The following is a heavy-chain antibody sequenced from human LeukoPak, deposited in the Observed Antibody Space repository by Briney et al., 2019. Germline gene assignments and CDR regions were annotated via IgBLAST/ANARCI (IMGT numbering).Heavy chain of an antibody. J-gene: IGHJ4*02. V-gene: IGHV4-38-2*01. CDR2: IYHSGST. D-gene: IGHD3-22*01. CDR1: GYSISSGYY. Sequence: PSETLSLTCAVSGYSISSGYYWGWIRQPPGKGLEWIGSIYHSGSTYYNPSLKSRVTISVDTSKNQFSLKLSSVTAADTAVYYWARQAMIVVDPSFDYWARGTLVRVSS. CDR3: ARQAMIVVDPSFDY.